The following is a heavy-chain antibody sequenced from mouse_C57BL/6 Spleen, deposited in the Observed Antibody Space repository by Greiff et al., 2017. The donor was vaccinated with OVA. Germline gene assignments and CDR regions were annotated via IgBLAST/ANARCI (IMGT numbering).Heavy chain of an antibody. CDR2: IDPSDSYT. V-gene: IGHV1-69*01. Sequence: QVQLQQPGAELVMPGASVKLSCKASGYTFTSYWMHWVKQRPGQGLEWIGEIDPSDSYTNYNQKFKGKSTLTVDKSSSTAYMQLSSLTSEDSAVYYCARRRDGNPFAYWGQGTLVTVSA. D-gene: IGHD2-1*01. CDR1: GYTFTSYW. CDR3: ARRRDGNPFAY. J-gene: IGHJ3*01.